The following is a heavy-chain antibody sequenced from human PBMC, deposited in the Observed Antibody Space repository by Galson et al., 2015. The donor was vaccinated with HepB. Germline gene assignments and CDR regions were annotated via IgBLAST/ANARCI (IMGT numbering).Heavy chain of an antibody. CDR3: ATPRRGLTVTGLGY. Sequence: SVKVSCKASGGTFSSYAISWVRQAPGQGLEWMGGFDPEDGETIYAQKFQGRVIMTEDTSTDTAYMELSSLRSEDTAVYYCATPRRGLTVTGLGYWGQGTLVTVSS. D-gene: IGHD4-17*01. CDR2: FDPEDGET. CDR1: GGTFSSYA. J-gene: IGHJ4*02. V-gene: IGHV1-24*01.